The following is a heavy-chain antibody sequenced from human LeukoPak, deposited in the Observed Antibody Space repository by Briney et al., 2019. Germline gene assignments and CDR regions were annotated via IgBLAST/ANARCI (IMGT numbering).Heavy chain of an antibody. CDR1: GFTVSSNY. Sequence: GSLRLSCAASGFTVSSNYMSWVRQDPGKGLEWVSVIYSGGSTYYADSVKGRFTISRDNSKNTLYLQMNSLRAEDTAVYYCVRQPPGVYDTTQNWFDPWGQGTLVTVSS. D-gene: IGHD3-22*01. CDR3: VRQPPGVYDTTQNWFDP. CDR2: IYSGGST. J-gene: IGHJ5*02. V-gene: IGHV3-53*01.